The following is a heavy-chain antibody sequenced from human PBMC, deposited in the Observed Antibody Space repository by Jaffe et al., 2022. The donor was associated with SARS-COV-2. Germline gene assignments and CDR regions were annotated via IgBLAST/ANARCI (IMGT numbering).Heavy chain of an antibody. CDR3: AKSGSGWYNWFDP. V-gene: IGHV3-30*18. CDR2: ISYDGSNK. J-gene: IGHJ5*02. D-gene: IGHD6-19*01. CDR1: GFTFSSYG. Sequence: QVQLVESGGGVVQPGRSLRLSCAASGFTFSSYGMHWVRQAPGKGLEWVAVISYDGSNKYYADSVKGRFTISRDNSKNTLYLQMNSLRAEDTAVYYCAKSGSGWYNWFDPWGQGTLVTVSS.